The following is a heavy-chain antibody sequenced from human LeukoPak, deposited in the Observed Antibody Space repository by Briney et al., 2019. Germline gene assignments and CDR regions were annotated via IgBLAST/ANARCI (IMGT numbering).Heavy chain of an antibody. CDR3: ASSYGPPYYYYYMDV. CDR1: GFTFSSYS. Sequence: PGGSLRLSCAASGFTFSSYSMNWVRQAPGKGLEWVSYISSSSSTIYYADSVKGRLTISRDNAKNSLYLQMNSLRAEDTAVYYCASSYGPPYYYYYMDVWGKGTTVTVSS. J-gene: IGHJ6*03. D-gene: IGHD5-18*01. V-gene: IGHV3-48*01. CDR2: ISSSSSTI.